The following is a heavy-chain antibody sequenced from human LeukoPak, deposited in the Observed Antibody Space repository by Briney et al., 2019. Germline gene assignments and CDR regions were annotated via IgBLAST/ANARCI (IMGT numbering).Heavy chain of an antibody. J-gene: IGHJ4*02. CDR1: GDSINSLDL. D-gene: IGHD3-22*01. V-gene: IGHV4-4*02. CDR2: MYLSGTT. CDR3: AGSVGRYSSGLYYYYFDY. Sequence: SETLSLTCTVSGDSINSLDLWSWVRQPPGKGLEWIGEMYLSGTTHSNPSVKSRVTISIDKSKNQFFLNLSSVTAADTAVYYCAGSVGRYSSGLYYYYFDYWGQGTLVTVSS.